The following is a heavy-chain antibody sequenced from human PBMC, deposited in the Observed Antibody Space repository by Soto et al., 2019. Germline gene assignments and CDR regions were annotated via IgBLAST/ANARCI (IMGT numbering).Heavy chain of an antibody. CDR3: ARGPPNYDFWGGETLGY. V-gene: IGHV4-34*01. CDR2: INHSGST. D-gene: IGHD3-3*01. CDR1: CGSFSGYY. J-gene: IGHJ4*02. Sequence: QVQLQQWGAGLLKPSETLSLTCAVYCGSFSGYYWTWIRQSPGKGLEWIGEINHSGSTKFNPSLKSRVTISVDTSKNQFSLKLSSVTAADTAVYYCARGPPNYDFWGGETLGYWGQGTLVTVSS.